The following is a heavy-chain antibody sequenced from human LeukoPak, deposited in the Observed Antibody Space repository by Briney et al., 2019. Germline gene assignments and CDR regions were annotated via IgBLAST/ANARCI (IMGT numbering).Heavy chain of an antibody. CDR1: GYICTNYG. CDR3: ARDMATVQHQD. D-gene: IGHD4-17*01. CDR2: ISAYSGNT. Sequence: GASVKVSCKASGYICTNYGISWVRQAPGQGLEWMGWISAYSGNTNYVQKFQDRVTMTTDTSTSTAYMELRSLRSDDTAVYFCARDMATVQHQDWGQGTLVTVSS. J-gene: IGHJ4*02. V-gene: IGHV1-18*01.